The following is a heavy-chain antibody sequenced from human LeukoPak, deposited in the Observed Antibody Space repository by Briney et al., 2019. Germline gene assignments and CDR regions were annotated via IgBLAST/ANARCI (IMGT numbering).Heavy chain of an antibody. D-gene: IGHD3-3*01. CDR2: INHSGST. Sequence: SETLSLTCAVYGGSFSGYYWSWIRQPPGKGLEWIGEINHSGSTNYNPSLKSRVTISVDTSKSQFSLKLSSVTAADTAVYYCARGELDFWSGYYHPKRWFDPWGQGTLVTVSS. CDR1: GGSFSGYY. V-gene: IGHV4-34*01. CDR3: ARGELDFWSGYYHPKRWFDP. J-gene: IGHJ5*02.